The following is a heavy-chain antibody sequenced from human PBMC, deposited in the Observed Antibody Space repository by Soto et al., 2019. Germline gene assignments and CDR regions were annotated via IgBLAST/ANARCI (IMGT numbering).Heavy chain of an antibody. D-gene: IGHD2-21*01. Sequence: EVQVVDSGGGLVQPGGSLRLSCAASGFTFGIHWMTWVRQVPGKGLEWVANINQDGSDKYYVDSVKGRFIISRDNAKDPLYLQMNSLRVEDTAVYYCATSMRHTLEPWGQGTLVTVS. CDR2: INQDGSDK. V-gene: IGHV3-7*01. CDR3: ATSMRHTLEP. J-gene: IGHJ5*02. CDR1: GFTFGIHW.